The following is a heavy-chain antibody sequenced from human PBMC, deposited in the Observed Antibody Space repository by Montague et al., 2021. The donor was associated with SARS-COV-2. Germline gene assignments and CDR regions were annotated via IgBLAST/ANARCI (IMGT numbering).Heavy chain of an antibody. CDR3: ARHQDLISTEGVIGFDI. J-gene: IGHJ3*02. V-gene: IGHV4-59*08. CDR1: GDSVDSFS. CDR2: ISDSGTT. D-gene: IGHD2-21*01. Sequence: SETLSLTCLVSGDSVDSFSWSWTRQSPGKGLEWIGSISDSGTTHISPALKSRAAISTDRSKNEISLRLTSVTAADTAVYSCARHQDLISTEGVIGFDIWGQGTMVIVSS.